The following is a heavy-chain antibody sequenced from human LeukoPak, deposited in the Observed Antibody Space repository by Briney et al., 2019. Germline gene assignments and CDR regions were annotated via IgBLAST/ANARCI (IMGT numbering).Heavy chain of an antibody. CDR2: IPYDGSNK. V-gene: IGHV3-30*18. J-gene: IGHJ4*02. CDR1: GFTFSSYW. Sequence: GGSLRLSCAASGFTFSSYWMHWVRQAPGKGLEWVAVIPYDGSNKYYADSVKGRFTISRDNSKNTLYLQMNSLRAEDTAVYYCAKGELYDSSGYYPFDYWGQGTLVTVSS. D-gene: IGHD3-22*01. CDR3: AKGELYDSSGYYPFDY.